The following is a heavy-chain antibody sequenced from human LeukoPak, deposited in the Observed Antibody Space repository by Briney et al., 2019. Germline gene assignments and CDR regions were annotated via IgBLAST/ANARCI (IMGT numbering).Heavy chain of an antibody. V-gene: IGHV4-59*01. CDR1: DGSISSYY. D-gene: IGHD6-13*01. J-gene: IGHJ4*02. CDR2: IYYSGST. CDR3: AREYSSSWYATFDY. Sequence: KPSETLSLTCTVSDGSISSYYWSWIRQPPGKGLEWIGYIYYSGSTNYNPSLKSRVTISVDTSKNQFSLKLSSVTAADTAVYYCAREYSSSWYATFDYWGQGTLVTVSS.